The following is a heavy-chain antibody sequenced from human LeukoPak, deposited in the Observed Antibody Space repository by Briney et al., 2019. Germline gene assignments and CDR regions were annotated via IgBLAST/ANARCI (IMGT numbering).Heavy chain of an antibody. J-gene: IGHJ4*02. CDR1: GFTFSSYG. CDR2: ISYDGSNK. V-gene: IGHV3-30*18. CDR3: AKDPLCSSTSCYLFQY. Sequence: PGRSLRLSCAASGFTFSSYGMPWVRQAPGKGLEWVAVISYDGSNKYYADSVKGRFTISRDNSKNTLYLQMNSLRAEDTAVYYCAKDPLCSSTSCYLFQYWGQGTLVTVSS. D-gene: IGHD2-2*01.